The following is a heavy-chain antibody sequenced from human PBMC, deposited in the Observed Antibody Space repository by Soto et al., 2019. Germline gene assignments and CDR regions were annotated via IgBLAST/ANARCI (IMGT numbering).Heavy chain of an antibody. CDR3: AIKALAAGAHSEYGMDV. Sequence: ASVKVSCKASGYNFTNYHIHCVRQAPGQGLEWMGWISSYTGNTYYQHTANTEYAHKFQGRVSLTTDTFTTTAYRELRGLRSEHSAISYHAIKALAAGAHSEYGMDVVSGGTTVTISS. CDR2: ISSYTGNTYYQHTANT. J-gene: IGHJ6*02. D-gene: IGHD6-13*01. V-gene: IGHV1-18*04. CDR1: GYNFTNYH.